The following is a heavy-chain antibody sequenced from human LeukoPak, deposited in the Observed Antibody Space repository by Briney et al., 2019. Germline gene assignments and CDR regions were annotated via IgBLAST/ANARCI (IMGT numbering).Heavy chain of an antibody. CDR2: IYHSGST. Sequence: SETLSLTCTVSGGSISSYYWSWIRQPPGKGLEWIGYIYHSGSTNYNPSLKSRVTISVDTSKNQFSLKLSSVTAADTAVYYCARSWATTFFFDYWGQGTLVTVSS. V-gene: IGHV4-59*01. CDR1: GGSISSYY. D-gene: IGHD2/OR15-2a*01. CDR3: ARSWATTFFFDY. J-gene: IGHJ4*02.